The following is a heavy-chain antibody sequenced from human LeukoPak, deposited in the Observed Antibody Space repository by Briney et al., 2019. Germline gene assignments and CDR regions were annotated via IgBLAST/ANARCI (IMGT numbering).Heavy chain of an antibody. CDR3: AKVYVWNEYYFDY. V-gene: IGHV3-21*04. Sequence: GGSLRLSCAASGFTFSRFTMNWVRQAPGKGLEWVSSITSSSSYIYYADSVKGRFSISRDNAKNSLYLQMNSLRAEDTAVYYCAKVYVWNEYYFDYWGQGTLVTVSS. J-gene: IGHJ4*02. D-gene: IGHD1-1*01. CDR2: ITSSSSYI. CDR1: GFTFSRFT.